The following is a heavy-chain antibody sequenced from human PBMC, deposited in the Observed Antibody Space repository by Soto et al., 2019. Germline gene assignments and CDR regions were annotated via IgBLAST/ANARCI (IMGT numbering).Heavy chain of an antibody. D-gene: IGHD2-15*01. J-gene: IGHJ4*02. CDR1: GDSMSSTNW. V-gene: IGHV4-4*02. Sequence: SETLSLTCTVSGDSMSSTNWWNWVRQPPGKGLEWIGKADQSGSTNYNPSLKSRVTMSVDTSRSQFSLKLTSVTAMDTAVYYCARHTPAISISDNWGQGTLVTV. CDR3: ARHTPAISISDN. CDR2: ADQSGST.